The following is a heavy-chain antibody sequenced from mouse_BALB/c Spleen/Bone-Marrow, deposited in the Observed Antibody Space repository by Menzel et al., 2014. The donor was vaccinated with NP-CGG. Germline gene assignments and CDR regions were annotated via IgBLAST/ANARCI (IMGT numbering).Heavy chain of an antibody. CDR1: GDSITSGY. J-gene: IGHJ4*01. V-gene: IGHV3-8*02. CDR3: ARILLRSYAMDY. Sequence: EVKLQESGPSLVKPSQTLSLTCSVTGDSITSGYWNWIRKFPGNKLEYMGYISYSGSTYYNPSLKSRISITRDTSKNQYYLQLNSVTTEDTATYYCARILLRSYAMDYWGQGTSVTVSS. CDR2: ISYSGST. D-gene: IGHD1-1*01.